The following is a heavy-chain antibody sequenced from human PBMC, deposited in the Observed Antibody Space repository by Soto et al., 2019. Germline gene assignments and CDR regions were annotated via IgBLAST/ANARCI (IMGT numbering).Heavy chain of an antibody. D-gene: IGHD4-17*01. V-gene: IGHV4-4*02. CDR2: IYYSGST. J-gene: IGHJ4*02. Sequence: SETLSLTCAVSGGSISSSNWWSWVRQPPGKGLEWIGYIYYSGSTNYNPSLKSRVTISVDTSKNQFSLKLSSVTAADTAVYHCASGVYGDYFDYWGQGTLVTVSS. CDR1: GGSISSSNW. CDR3: ASGVYGDYFDY.